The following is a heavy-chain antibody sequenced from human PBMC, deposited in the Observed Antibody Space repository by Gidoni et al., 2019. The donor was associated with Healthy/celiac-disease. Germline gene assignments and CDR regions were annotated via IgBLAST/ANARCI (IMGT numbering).Heavy chain of an antibody. V-gene: IGHV4-34*01. CDR3: ARGFRWELLNLLDAFDI. CDR1: GGSVKVYD. Sequence: LLQWGAGLVKPSEALSRTCAVYGGSVKVYDLSWIRQPQGKGLEWIGEINHSGSTNYYPALKSRVTISVETSKNKSSLKLSAVPAADTAVYYCARGFRWELLNLLDAFDIWGQGTMVTVSS. D-gene: IGHD1-26*01. J-gene: IGHJ3*02. CDR2: INHSGST.